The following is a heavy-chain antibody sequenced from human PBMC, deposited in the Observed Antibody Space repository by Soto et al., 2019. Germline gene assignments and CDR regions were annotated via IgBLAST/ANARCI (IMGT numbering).Heavy chain of an antibody. Sequence: SETLSLTCTVSGGSISSSSYYWGWIRQPPGKGLEWIGSIYYSGSTYYNPSLKSRVTISVDTSKNQFSLKLSSVTAADTAVYYCARGSGWRSNWFDPWGQGTLVTVSS. V-gene: IGHV4-39*01. CDR2: IYYSGST. J-gene: IGHJ5*02. CDR3: ARGSGWRSNWFDP. D-gene: IGHD6-19*01. CDR1: GGSISSSSYY.